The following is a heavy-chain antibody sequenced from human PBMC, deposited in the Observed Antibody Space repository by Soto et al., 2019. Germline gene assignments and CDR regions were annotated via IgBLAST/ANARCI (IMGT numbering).Heavy chain of an antibody. CDR3: ARGGVGSSWHHYYYYYGMDV. CDR1: GGSISSYY. D-gene: IGHD6-13*01. J-gene: IGHJ6*02. V-gene: IGHV4-59*01. CDR2: IYYSGST. Sequence: SETLSLTCTVSGGSISSYYWSWIRQPPGKGLEWIGYIYYSGSTNYNPSLKSRVTISVDTSKNQFSLKLSSVTAADTAVYYCARGGVGSSWHHYYYYYGMDVWGQGTTVTVSS.